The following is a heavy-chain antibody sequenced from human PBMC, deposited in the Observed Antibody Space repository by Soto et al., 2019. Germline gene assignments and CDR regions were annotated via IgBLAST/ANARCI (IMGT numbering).Heavy chain of an antibody. V-gene: IGHV3-30*18. CDR3: AKDMYSGSYYLFGMDV. CDR1: GFTFSSYG. J-gene: IGHJ6*02. Sequence: QVQLVESGGGVVQPGRSLRLSCAASGFTFSSYGMHWVRQAPGKGLEWVAVISYDGSNKYYADSVKGRFTISRDNSKNTLYLQMNSLRAEDTAVYYCAKDMYSGSYYLFGMDVWGQGTTVTVSS. D-gene: IGHD1-26*01. CDR2: ISYDGSNK.